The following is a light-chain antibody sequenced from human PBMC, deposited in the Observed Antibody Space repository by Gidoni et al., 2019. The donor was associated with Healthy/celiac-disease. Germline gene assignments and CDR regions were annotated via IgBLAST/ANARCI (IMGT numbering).Light chain of an antibody. J-gene: IGKJ1*01. CDR3: QQYNSYPWT. CDR2: DAS. CDR1: KSISSW. Sequence: DIQMTQSPSTLSASVGDRVTITCRASKSISSWLAWYQQKPGKAPKPLIYDASSLESGVPSRFSGSGSGTEFTLTISSLQPDDFATYYCQQYNSYPWTFGQGTKVEIK. V-gene: IGKV1-5*01.